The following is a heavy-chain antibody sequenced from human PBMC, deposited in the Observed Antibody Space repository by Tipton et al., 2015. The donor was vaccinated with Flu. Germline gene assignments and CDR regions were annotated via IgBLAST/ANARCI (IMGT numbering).Heavy chain of an antibody. J-gene: IGHJ4*02. CDR1: GDSISTGSHY. Sequence: TLSLTCNVSGDSISTGSHYWNWIRQPAGKGLEWIGRIYTSGSTTYNPSLKSRVTMSVDTSKNQFSLNLTSVTAADTAVYYCARSGSKGSSPDYWGQGTLVTVSS. CDR3: ARSGSKGSSPDY. V-gene: IGHV4-61*02. D-gene: IGHD6-13*01. CDR2: IYTSGST.